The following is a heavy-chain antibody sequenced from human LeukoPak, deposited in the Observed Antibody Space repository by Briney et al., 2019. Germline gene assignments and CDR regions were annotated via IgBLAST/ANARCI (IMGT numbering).Heavy chain of an antibody. J-gene: IGHJ3*02. Sequence: ASVTVSCKASGYTFTGYYMHWVRQAPGQGLEWMGWINPNSGGTNYAQKFQGWVTMTRDTSISTAYMELSRLRSDDTAVYYCARDRASIRLGELSVNAFDIWGQGTMVTVSS. CDR1: GYTFTGYY. CDR3: ARDRASIRLGELSVNAFDI. V-gene: IGHV1-2*04. D-gene: IGHD3-16*02. CDR2: INPNSGGT.